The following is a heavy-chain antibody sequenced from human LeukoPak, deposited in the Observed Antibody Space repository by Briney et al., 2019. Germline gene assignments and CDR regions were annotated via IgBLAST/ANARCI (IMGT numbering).Heavy chain of an antibody. D-gene: IGHD3-10*01. V-gene: IGHV3-23*01. J-gene: IGHJ5*01. Sequence: HASGSLRLSCAASGFTFSNYVMSSVRQAPPKRLQWVSSSSGSGGSTYYADSVKGRFTISRDSSKKTVYLQMNSLRDEDTAVYFCAKGASPDYYGSGRFDFWGQGILVTVSS. CDR3: AKGASPDYYGSGRFDF. CDR1: GFTFSNYV. CDR2: SSGSGGST.